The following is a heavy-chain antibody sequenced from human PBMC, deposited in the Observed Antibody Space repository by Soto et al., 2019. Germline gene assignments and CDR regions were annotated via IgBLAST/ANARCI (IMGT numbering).Heavy chain of an antibody. D-gene: IGHD2-21*01. J-gene: IGHJ5*02. CDR1: GASLSDNY. CDR3: ARGRGEFDA. CDR2: IKHSGNT. Sequence: SETLSLTCAVYGASLSDNYCNWLRQPPGKGLEWIGEIKHSGNTNYNPSLRRRVTISIDTSKNQLSLNLRSVSAADTAVYYCARGRGEFDAWGPGTPVTVSS. V-gene: IGHV4-34*01.